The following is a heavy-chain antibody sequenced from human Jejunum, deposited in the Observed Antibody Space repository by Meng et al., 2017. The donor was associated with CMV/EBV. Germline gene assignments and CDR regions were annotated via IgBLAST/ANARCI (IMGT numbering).Heavy chain of an antibody. V-gene: IGHV4-34*01. D-gene: IGHD4-17*01. Sequence: VPLQRWGAGLLKPSAPLSLPCAVDGGSFSGYYWSWIRQPPGKGLEWIGEINHSGSTNYNPSLKSRVTISVDTSKNQFSLKLSSVTAADTAVYYCARGFVKYTVTRVGNWFDPWGQRTLVTVSS. J-gene: IGHJ5*02. CDR2: INHSGST. CDR3: ARGFVKYTVTRVGNWFDP. CDR1: GGSFSGYY.